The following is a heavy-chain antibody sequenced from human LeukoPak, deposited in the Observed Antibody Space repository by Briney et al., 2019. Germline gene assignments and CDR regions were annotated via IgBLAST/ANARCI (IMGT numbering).Heavy chain of an antibody. D-gene: IGHD4-17*01. J-gene: IGHJ4*02. V-gene: IGHV5-51*01. CDR1: GYSFTSYW. Sequence: GESLKISCKGSGYSFTSYWIAWVRQMPGKGLEWMGIIYPGDSATRYSPSFQGQDPISAEKPISPAYLQCSSLKASDTAMYYCARLDPPHGDRRFDYWGQGPLVTVSS. CDR2: IYPGDSAT. CDR3: ARLDPPHGDRRFDY.